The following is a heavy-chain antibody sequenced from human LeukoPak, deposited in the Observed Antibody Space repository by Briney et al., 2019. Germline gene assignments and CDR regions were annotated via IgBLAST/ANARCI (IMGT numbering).Heavy chain of an antibody. CDR1: GFTFSSHG. D-gene: IGHD6-19*01. J-gene: IGHJ4*02. CDR2: IWYDGSNK. CDR3: ARDPSSSGWYDY. Sequence: PGGSLRLSCAASGFTFSSHGMHWVRQAPGKGLEWVAVIWYDGSNKYYADSVKGRFTISRDNSKNTLYLQMNSLRAEDTAVYYCARDPSSSGWYDYWGQGTLVTVSS. V-gene: IGHV3-33*01.